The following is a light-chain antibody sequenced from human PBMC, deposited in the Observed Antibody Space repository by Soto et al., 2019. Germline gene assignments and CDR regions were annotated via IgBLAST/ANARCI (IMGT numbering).Light chain of an antibody. Sequence: MHLTHTKSSHSASLGYIVTITCRVSQGISSYLNWYRQKPGKVPKLLIYSASNLQSGVPSRFSGSRSGTDFTLTIRSLKPEYVATYYGHRNLPETFGPGTKVDIK. V-gene: IGKV1-27*01. CDR1: QGISSY. CDR2: SAS. CDR3: HRNLPET. J-gene: IGKJ1*01.